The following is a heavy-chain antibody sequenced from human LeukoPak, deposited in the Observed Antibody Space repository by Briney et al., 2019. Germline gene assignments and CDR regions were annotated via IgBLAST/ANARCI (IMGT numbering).Heavy chain of an antibody. J-gene: IGHJ4*02. CDR1: GFTFSSYA. D-gene: IGHD3-22*01. CDR2: ISYDGSNK. CDR3: AKSEDPDSSLDDY. V-gene: IGHV3-30-3*02. Sequence: GGSLRLSCAASGFTFSSYAMHWVRQAPGKGLEWVAVISYDGSNKYYADSVKGRFTISRDNSKNTLYLQMNSLRAEDTAVYYCAKSEDPDSSLDDYWGQGTLVTVSS.